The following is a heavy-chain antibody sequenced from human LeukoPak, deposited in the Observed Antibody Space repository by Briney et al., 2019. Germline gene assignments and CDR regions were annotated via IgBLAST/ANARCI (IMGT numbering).Heavy chain of an antibody. CDR1: GYTFTGYY. CDR2: INPNSGGT. Sequence: ASVKVSCKASGYTFTGYYMHWVRQAPGQGLEWMGWINPNSGGTNYAQKFQGRVTMTRDTSISTAYMELSRLRSDDTAVYYCARGGMVRGVITFYNWFDPWGQETLVTVSS. J-gene: IGHJ5*02. CDR3: ARGGMVRGVITFYNWFDP. V-gene: IGHV1-2*02. D-gene: IGHD3-10*01.